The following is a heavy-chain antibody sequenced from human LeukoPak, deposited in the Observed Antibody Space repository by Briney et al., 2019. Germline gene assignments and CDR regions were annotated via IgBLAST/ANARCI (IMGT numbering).Heavy chain of an antibody. CDR3: ATQQGGNPAY. CDR2: ITNDGSST. Sequence: GGSLRLSCAASGFTFSSYGMSWVRQAPGKGLVWVSRITNDGSSTTYADSVRGRFTISRDNAKNMLYLQVNSLRAEITAVYYRATQQGGNPAYWGERTLVTVSS. D-gene: IGHD1-14*01. CDR1: GFTFSSYG. J-gene: IGHJ4*02. V-gene: IGHV3-74*01.